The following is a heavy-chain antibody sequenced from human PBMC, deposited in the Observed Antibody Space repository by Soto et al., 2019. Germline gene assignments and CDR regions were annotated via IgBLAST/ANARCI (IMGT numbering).Heavy chain of an antibody. D-gene: IGHD2-21*02. V-gene: IGHV3-74*01. CDR2: ITSDGKSK. CDR3: ARESGDWPLNWFDP. CDR1: GFNFSNHW. J-gene: IGHJ5*02. Sequence: GGSLRLSCAASGFNFSNHWMHWVRQRPAEGLVRVSRITSDGKSKAYAESVKGRFAISRDNAKNTLYLQMNGLTAEDTAVYYCARESGDWPLNWFDPWGQGTLVTVSS.